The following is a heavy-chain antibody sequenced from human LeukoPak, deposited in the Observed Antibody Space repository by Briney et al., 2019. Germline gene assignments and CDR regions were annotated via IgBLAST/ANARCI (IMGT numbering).Heavy chain of an antibody. V-gene: IGHV1-24*01. D-gene: IGHD3-9*01. CDR2: FDPEDGET. CDR3: ATAAPYYDILTGYYIAHYYGMDV. CDR1: GYTLTELS. J-gene: IGHJ6*02. Sequence: ASVKVSCKVSGYTLTELSMHWVRQAPGKGLEWMGGFDPEDGETIYAQKFQGRVTMTEDTSTDTAYMELSSLRSGDTAVYYCATAAPYYDILTGYYIAHYYGMDVWGQGTTVTVSS.